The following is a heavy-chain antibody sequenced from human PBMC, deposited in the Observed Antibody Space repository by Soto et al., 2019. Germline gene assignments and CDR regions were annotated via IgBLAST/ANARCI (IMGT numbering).Heavy chain of an antibody. CDR3: ARGAAAGLNDC. D-gene: IGHD6-13*01. CDR1: GYTFTNYG. J-gene: IGHJ4*02. CDR2: INAYNGNT. Sequence: QVQLVQSGAEVKKPGASVKVSCKTSGYTFTNYGISWVRQAPGQGLEWMGWINAYNGNTKSAQKHQGRVTLTTDTSTSTAYMELRSLRSDDTAVYYCARGAAAGLNDCWGQGTLVTVSS. V-gene: IGHV1-18*01.